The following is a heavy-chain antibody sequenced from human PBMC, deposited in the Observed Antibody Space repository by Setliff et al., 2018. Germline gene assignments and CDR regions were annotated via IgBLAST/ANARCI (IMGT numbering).Heavy chain of an antibody. D-gene: IGHD4-4*01. J-gene: IGHJ4*02. CDR1: GFTFSSYW. CDR2: INHSGKT. V-gene: IGHV4-4*02. Sequence: GSLRLSCAASGFTFSSYWMSWVRQAPGKGLEWIGEINHSGKTNHKPSLKSRVTMSVDKSKNQFSLKLNSVTAADTAVYYCARSYSNSLEYWGQGTLVTVSS. CDR3: ARSYSNSLEY.